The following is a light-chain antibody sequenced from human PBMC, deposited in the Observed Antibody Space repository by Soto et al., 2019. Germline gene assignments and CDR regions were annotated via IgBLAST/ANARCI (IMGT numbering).Light chain of an antibody. CDR1: QSISSY. V-gene: IGKV1-39*01. CDR2: AAS. Sequence: DIQMTQSPSSLSASVGDRVTITCRASQSISSYLNWYQHKPGKAPNLLIYAASSFQSGVPSRFSGSESETDFTLTISSLQPEDFATYYCQQTYSAPLTFGGGTKVDIK. J-gene: IGKJ4*01. CDR3: QQTYSAPLT.